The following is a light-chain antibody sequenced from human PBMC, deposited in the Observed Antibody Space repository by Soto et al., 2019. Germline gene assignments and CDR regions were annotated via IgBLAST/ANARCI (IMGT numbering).Light chain of an antibody. J-gene: IGKJ3*01. CDR2: GAS. V-gene: IGKV3-20*01. Sequence: EIVLTQSPGTLSLSPGERATLSCRASQSVSSSYLAWYQQKPGQAPRLLIYGASSRATVIPDRFSGSGSGTDFTLTISRLEPEDFAVYYYQQYGSSPPFTFGPGTKVDIK. CDR3: QQYGSSPPFT. CDR1: QSVSSSY.